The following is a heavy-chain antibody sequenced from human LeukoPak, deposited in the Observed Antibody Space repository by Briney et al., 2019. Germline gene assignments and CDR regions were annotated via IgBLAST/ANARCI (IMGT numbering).Heavy chain of an antibody. J-gene: IGHJ6*02. Sequence: GGSLRLSCAASGFTFSSYAVSWVRQAPGKGLEWVSAISGSGGSTYYADSVKGRFTISRDNSKNTLYLQMNSLRAEDTAVYYCAKGVASYYYGMDVWGQGTTVTVSS. CDR2: ISGSGGST. CDR1: GFTFSSYA. CDR3: AKGVASYYYGMDV. D-gene: IGHD3-3*01. V-gene: IGHV3-23*01.